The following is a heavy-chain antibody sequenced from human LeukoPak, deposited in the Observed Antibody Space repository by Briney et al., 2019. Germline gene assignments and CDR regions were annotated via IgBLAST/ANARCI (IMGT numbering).Heavy chain of an antibody. Sequence: PSETLPLTCTVSGGSISSYYWSWIRQPPGKGLEWIGYIYYSGSTNYNPSLKSRVTISVDTSKNQFSLKLSSVTAADTAVYYCAGLVGRYSSGLYYYYFDYWGQGTLVTVSS. CDR3: AGLVGRYSSGLYYYYFDY. CDR2: IYYSGST. D-gene: IGHD3-22*01. CDR1: GGSISSYY. J-gene: IGHJ4*02. V-gene: IGHV4-59*01.